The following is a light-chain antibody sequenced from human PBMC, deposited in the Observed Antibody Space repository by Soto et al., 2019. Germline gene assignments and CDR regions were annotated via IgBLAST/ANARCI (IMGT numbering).Light chain of an antibody. CDR3: QQYGSSPL. J-gene: IGKJ2*01. Sequence: ELVMTQSPATLSVSPGERATLSCRASQSVVNNLAWYQQKPGQAPRLLMYGSSTRATGIPARFSGSGSGTEFTLTISSLQSEDFAVYYCQQYGSSPLFGQGTKLEIK. V-gene: IGKV3-15*01. CDR1: QSVVNN. CDR2: GSS.